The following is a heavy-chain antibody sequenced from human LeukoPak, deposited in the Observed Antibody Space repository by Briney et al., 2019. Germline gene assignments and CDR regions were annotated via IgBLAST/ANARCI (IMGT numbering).Heavy chain of an antibody. J-gene: IGHJ6*02. V-gene: IGHV3-7*01. CDR2: IKQDGSEK. D-gene: IGHD1-26*01. Sequence: GGSLRLSCAASGLTFSSYWMSWVRQAPGKGLEWVANIKQDGSEKYYVDSVKGRFTISRDNAKNSLYLQMNSLRAEDTAVYYCARDSWEPDKYYYYGMDVWGQGTTVTVSS. CDR1: GLTFSSYW. CDR3: ARDSWEPDKYYYYGMDV.